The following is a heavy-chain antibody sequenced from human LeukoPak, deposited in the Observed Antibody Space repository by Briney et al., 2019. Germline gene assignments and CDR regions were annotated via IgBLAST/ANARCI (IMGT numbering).Heavy chain of an antibody. V-gene: IGHV4-34*01. CDR3: ARAQYGDYVDY. Sequence: SETLFLTCAVYGGSFSGYYWSWIRQPPGKGLEWIGEINHSGSTNYNPSLKSRVTISVDTSKNQFSLKLSSVTAADTAVYYCARAQYGDYVDYWGQGTLVTVSS. J-gene: IGHJ4*02. CDR1: GGSFSGYY. CDR2: INHSGST. D-gene: IGHD4-17*01.